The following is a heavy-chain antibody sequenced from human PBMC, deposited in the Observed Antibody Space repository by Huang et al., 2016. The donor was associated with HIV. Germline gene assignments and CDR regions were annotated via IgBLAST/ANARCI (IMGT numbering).Heavy chain of an antibody. V-gene: IGHV4-39*01. CDR2: IYNSWDT. CDR1: GGSIKSTNFY. CDR3: VRQTFYYDSGGYPPDY. J-gene: IGHJ4*02. Sequence: HLQESGPGLVKPSETLSLTCSVSGGSIKSTNFYWGWIRQPPGKGLEWIGSIYNSWDTSYNPSLKSRVTIYVDTSKKQFSLKLNFVTAADTAIYYCVRQTFYYDSGGYPPDYWGQGTLVIVSS. D-gene: IGHD3-22*01.